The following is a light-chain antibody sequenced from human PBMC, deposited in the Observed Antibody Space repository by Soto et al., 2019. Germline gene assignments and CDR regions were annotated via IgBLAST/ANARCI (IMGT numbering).Light chain of an antibody. CDR1: NIGSKS. CDR3: QVWDSSSDHDV. Sequence: SSELTQPPSVSVAPGQTARITCGGNNIGSKSVHWYQQKTGQAPVLVVYDDSERPSGIPERFSGSSSGNTATLTVSRVEAGDEADYYCQVWDSSSDHDVFGTGTKLTVL. CDR2: DDS. V-gene: IGLV3-21*02. J-gene: IGLJ1*01.